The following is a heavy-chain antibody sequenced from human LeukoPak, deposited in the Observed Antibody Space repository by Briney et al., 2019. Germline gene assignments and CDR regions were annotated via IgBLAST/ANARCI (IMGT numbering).Heavy chain of an antibody. D-gene: IGHD4-23*01. J-gene: IGHJ4*02. CDR1: GGSISSYY. CDR2: IYYSGST. Sequence: SETLSLTCTVSGGSISSYYWSWIRQPPGKGLEWIGYIYYSGSTNYNPSLKSRVTISVDTSKNQFSLKLSSVTAADTAVYYCARDRDRWLDYWGQGTLVTVSS. V-gene: IGHV4-59*12. CDR3: ARDRDRWLDY.